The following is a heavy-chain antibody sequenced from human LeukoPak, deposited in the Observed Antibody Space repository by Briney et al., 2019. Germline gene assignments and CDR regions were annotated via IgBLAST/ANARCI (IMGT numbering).Heavy chain of an antibody. CDR1: GFTFSSSA. J-gene: IGHJ4*02. CDR3: VKDRCDRTTCPEV. D-gene: IGHD2-2*01. CDR2: ISGSGGST. Sequence: GGSLRLSCAASGFTFSSSAMSWVRQAPGKGLEWLSGISGSGGSTYYTDSVKGRFTISRDNSKNTLHLQMSSLRAEDTALYYCVKDRCDRTTCPEVWGQGTLVTVSS. V-gene: IGHV3-23*01.